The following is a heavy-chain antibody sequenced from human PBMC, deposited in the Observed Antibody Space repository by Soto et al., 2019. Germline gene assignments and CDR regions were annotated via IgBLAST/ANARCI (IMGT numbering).Heavy chain of an antibody. CDR2: ISSSSSYI. J-gene: IGHJ3*02. CDR1: GFTFSSYT. D-gene: IGHD3-22*01. Sequence: EVQLVESGGGLVKPGGSLRLSCAASGFTFSSYTMNWVRQAPGKGLEWVSSISSSSSYIYYADSVKGRFTISRDNAKNSLYLQMNSLRAEDTAGYYCARDSYYDSSAYWMIWGQGTMVTVSS. CDR3: ARDSYYDSSAYWMI. V-gene: IGHV3-21*01.